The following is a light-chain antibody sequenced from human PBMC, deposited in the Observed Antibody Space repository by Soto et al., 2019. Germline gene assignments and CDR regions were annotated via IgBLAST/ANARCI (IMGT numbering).Light chain of an antibody. CDR2: QVS. J-gene: IGLJ1*01. CDR1: SGDIGSYHY. CDR3: SSYSTTNTLV. V-gene: IGLV2-14*01. Sequence: QSVLTQPPSVSGSPGQSVTIPCTGTSGDIGSYHYVSWYQQHPGKAPKLMIYQVSNRPSGVSNRFSGSKSGNTASLIISGLQADDEAEYFCSSYSTTNTLVFGSGTKVTVL.